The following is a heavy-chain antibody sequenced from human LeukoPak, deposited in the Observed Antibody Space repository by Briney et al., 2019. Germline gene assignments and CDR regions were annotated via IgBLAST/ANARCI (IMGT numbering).Heavy chain of an antibody. CDR2: FYSRTSV. V-gene: IGHV4-59*02. CDR3: AKVGHYIDSSGYYYLDY. Sequence: SETLSLTCTVSGDSDSSNYWSWIRQPPGKGLEWLGYFYSRTSVTSNPSLQGRVTMSSDTAKNQFSLRLTSVTAADTAVYYCAKVGHYIDSSGYYYLDYWGQGTLVTVSS. D-gene: IGHD3-22*01. CDR1: GDSDSSNY. J-gene: IGHJ4*02.